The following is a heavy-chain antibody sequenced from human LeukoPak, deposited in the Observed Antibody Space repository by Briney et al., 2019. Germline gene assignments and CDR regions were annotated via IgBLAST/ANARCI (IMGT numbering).Heavy chain of an antibody. CDR3: ARTQKYYDLWSGMN. Sequence: GGSLRLSCAATGFTFSDYYMSWLRQAPGKGLEWVSYISSSGSADYYADSVQGRFTVCRDNAKSSLYLQMNSLRAEDTAVYYCARTQKYYDLWSGMNWGQGTLVTVSS. V-gene: IGHV3-11*04. D-gene: IGHD3-3*01. CDR1: GFTFSDYY. CDR2: ISSSGSAD. J-gene: IGHJ4*02.